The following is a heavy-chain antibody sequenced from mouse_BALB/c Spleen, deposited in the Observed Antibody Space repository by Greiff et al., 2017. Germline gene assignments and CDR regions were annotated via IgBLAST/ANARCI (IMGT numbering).Heavy chain of an antibody. CDR2: INPGSGGT. Sequence: VQLQQSGAELVRPGTSVKVSCKASGYAFTNYLIEWVKQRPGQGLEWIGVINPGSGGTNYNEKFKGKATLTADKSSSTAYMQLSSLTSDDSAVYFCATYGYDEYYFDYWGQGTTLTVSS. CDR3: ATYGYDEYYFDY. J-gene: IGHJ2*01. D-gene: IGHD2-2*01. CDR1: GYAFTNYL. V-gene: IGHV1-54*01.